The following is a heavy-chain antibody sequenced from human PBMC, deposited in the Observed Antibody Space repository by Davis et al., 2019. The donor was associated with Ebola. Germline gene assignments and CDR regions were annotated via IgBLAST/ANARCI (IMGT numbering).Heavy chain of an antibody. CDR3: AREGYSYGSGSRDGYNLSPFD. D-gene: IGHD5-24*01. CDR1: GFTFSSYA. V-gene: IGHV3-30-3*01. Sequence: PGGSLRLSCAASGFTFSSYAMHWVRQAPGKGLEWVAVISYDGSNKYYADSVKGRFTISRDNSKNTLYLQMNSLRAEDTAVYYCAREGYSYGSGSRDGYNLSPFDRGQGTLVTVSS. J-gene: IGHJ4*02. CDR2: ISYDGSNK.